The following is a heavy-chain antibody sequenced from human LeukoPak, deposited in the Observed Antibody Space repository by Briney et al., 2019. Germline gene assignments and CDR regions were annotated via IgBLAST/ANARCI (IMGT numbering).Heavy chain of an antibody. Sequence: GGSLRLSCAASGFTFTDCWMHWVRQVPGKGLVWVSIINTDTRGTYYADSVKGRFTISRDNAKSILYLQMDSLRAEDTAVYYCARAGAYHFDNWGQGTLVTVSS. CDR3: ARAGAYHFDN. V-gene: IGHV3-74*01. CDR2: INTDTRGT. J-gene: IGHJ4*02. CDR1: GFTFTDCW. D-gene: IGHD3-16*01.